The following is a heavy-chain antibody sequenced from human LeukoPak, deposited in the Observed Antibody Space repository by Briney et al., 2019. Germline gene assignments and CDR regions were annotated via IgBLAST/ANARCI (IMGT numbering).Heavy chain of an antibody. Sequence: GGSLRLSCAASGFTFSSYGMHWVRQAPGKGLEWVAVISYDGSNKYYTDSVKGRFTISRDNSKNTLYLQMNSLRAEDTAVYYCAKSHVTTATGTGRYFDYWGQGTLVTVSS. D-gene: IGHD3-9*01. CDR2: ISYDGSNK. J-gene: IGHJ4*02. CDR1: GFTFSSYG. V-gene: IGHV3-30*18. CDR3: AKSHVTTATGTGRYFDY.